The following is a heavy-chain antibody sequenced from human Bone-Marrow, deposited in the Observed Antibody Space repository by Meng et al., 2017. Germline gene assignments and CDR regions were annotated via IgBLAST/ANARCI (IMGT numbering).Heavy chain of an antibody. CDR1: GFTFSSDA. J-gene: IGHJ4*02. CDR3: ARIPHPTYYFDY. CDR2: ISGSGDST. Sequence: GGSLRLSCAASGFTFSSDAMSWVRQAPGKGLEWVSAISGSGDSTYYADSVRGRFTISRDNSGNTVFLQMSSLRAEDTAVYYCARIPHPTYYFDYWGQGALVTVSS. V-gene: IGHV3-23*01. D-gene: IGHD2-2*02.